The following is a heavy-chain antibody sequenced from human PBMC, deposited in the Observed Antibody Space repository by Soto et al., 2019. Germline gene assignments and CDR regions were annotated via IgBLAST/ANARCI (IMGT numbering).Heavy chain of an antibody. V-gene: IGHV1-18*01. D-gene: IGHD4-17*01. CDR1: TYMFSNYG. Sequence: GASVKVSFKTSTYMFSNYGVSWVRQAPGQGLEWMGWISAYNGNTNYAQKFQGRVTMTRDTSTSTVYMELSSLRSEDTAVYYCASSGFDDYPSAFDHWGQGTLGTVSS. J-gene: IGHJ4*02. CDR3: ASSGFDDYPSAFDH. CDR2: ISAYNGNT.